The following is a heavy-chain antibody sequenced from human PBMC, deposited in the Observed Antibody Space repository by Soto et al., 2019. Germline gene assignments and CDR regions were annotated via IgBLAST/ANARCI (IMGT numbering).Heavy chain of an antibody. CDR3: ARDPAGYRFYFDY. V-gene: IGHV1-3*01. D-gene: IGHD3-16*02. J-gene: IGHJ4*02. CDR2: INAGNGNT. Sequence: ASVKVSCKASGYTFTGYGISWVRQAPGQRLEWMGWINAGNGNTKYSQKFQGRVTITRDTSASTAYMELSSLRSEDTAVYYCARDPAGYRFYFDYWGQGTLVTVSS. CDR1: GYTFTGYG.